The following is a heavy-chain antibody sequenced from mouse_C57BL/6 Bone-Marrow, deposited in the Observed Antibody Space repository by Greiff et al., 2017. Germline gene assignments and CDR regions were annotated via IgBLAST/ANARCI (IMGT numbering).Heavy chain of an antibody. CDR3: ARSGFYYGYFDY. D-gene: IGHD2-1*01. CDR2: ISSGSSTI. J-gene: IGHJ2*01. Sequence: EVQRVESGGGLVKPGGSLKLSCAASGFTFSDYGMHWVRQAPEKGLEWVAYISSGSSTIYYADTVKGRFTISRDNAKKTLFLQMTSLRSEDTAMYYCARSGFYYGYFDYWGQGTTLTVSS. CDR1: GFTFSDYG. V-gene: IGHV5-17*01.